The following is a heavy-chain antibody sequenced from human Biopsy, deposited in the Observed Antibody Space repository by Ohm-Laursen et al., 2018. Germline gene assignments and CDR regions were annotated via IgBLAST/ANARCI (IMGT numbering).Heavy chain of an antibody. Sequence: SLRLSCAASGFNVNNKFMSWVRQAPRKGLEWVSVIYSGDSTYYADSVKGRFTISRDESKNTLYLQMNRLRAEDTAVYHCARATYSSGHKIDSWGQGTLVTVSS. CDR3: ARATYSSGHKIDS. J-gene: IGHJ4*02. V-gene: IGHV3-53*01. CDR1: GFNVNNKF. D-gene: IGHD6-25*01. CDR2: IYSGDST.